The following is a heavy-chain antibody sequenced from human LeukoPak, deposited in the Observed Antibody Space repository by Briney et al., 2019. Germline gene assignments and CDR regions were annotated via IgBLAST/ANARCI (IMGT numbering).Heavy chain of an antibody. CDR2: ISSSSSYM. CDR3: ARGDNSGWYLYYFDY. V-gene: IGHV3-21*01. Sequence: GGSLRLSCAASGFTFSRYSMNWVRQAPGKGLEWVSSISSSSSYMYSTDSMKGRFTISRDNAKNSLYLQMNSLRAEDTAVYYCARGDNSGWYLYYFDYWGEGTLVTVSS. D-gene: IGHD6-19*01. J-gene: IGHJ4*02. CDR1: GFTFSRYS.